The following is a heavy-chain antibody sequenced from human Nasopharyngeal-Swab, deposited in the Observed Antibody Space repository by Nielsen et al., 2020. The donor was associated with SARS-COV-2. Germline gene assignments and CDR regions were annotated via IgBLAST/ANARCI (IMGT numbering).Heavy chain of an antibody. CDR3: AHRIVGAIKFDY. CDR1: GFSPSTSGVG. V-gene: IGHV2-5*02. D-gene: IGHD1-26*01. J-gene: IGHJ4*02. Sequence: SGPTLVKPTQTLTLTCTFSGFSPSTSGVGVGWIRQPPGKALEWLALIYWDDDKRYSPSLKSRLTITKDTSKNQVVLTMTNMDPVDTATYYCAHRIVGAIKFDYWGQGTLVTVSS. CDR2: IYWDDDK.